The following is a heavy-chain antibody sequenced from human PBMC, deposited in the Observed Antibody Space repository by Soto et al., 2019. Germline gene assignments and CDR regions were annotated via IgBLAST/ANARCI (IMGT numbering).Heavy chain of an antibody. CDR1: GASISGFY. Sequence: SETLSLTCTVSGASISGFYWSWIRKSAGKGLEWIGRIYATGTTDYNPSLKSRVMMSVDTSKKQFSLKVRSVTAADTAVYYCVRDGTKTLRDWFAPWGQGISVTVSS. V-gene: IGHV4-4*07. J-gene: IGHJ5*02. CDR2: IYATGTT. D-gene: IGHD1-1*01. CDR3: VRDGTKTLRDWFAP.